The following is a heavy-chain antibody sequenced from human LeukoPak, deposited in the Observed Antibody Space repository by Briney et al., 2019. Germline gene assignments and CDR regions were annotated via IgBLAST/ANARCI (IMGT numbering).Heavy chain of an antibody. D-gene: IGHD2-2*02. Sequence: SETLSLTCTVSGGSISSSSYYWGWIRQPPGKGLEWIGSIYYSGSTYCNPSLKSRVTISVDTSKNQFSLKLSSVTAADTAVYYCARPSYTNGMDVWGQGTTVTVSS. CDR3: ARPSYTNGMDV. V-gene: IGHV4-39*01. CDR1: GGSISSSSYY. J-gene: IGHJ6*02. CDR2: IYYSGST.